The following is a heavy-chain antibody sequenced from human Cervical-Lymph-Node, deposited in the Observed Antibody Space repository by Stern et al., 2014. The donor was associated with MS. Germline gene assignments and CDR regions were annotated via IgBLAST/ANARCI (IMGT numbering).Heavy chain of an antibody. CDR2: MNSDGSRV. V-gene: IGHV3-74*01. CDR1: GFSFSGYW. J-gene: IGHJ6*02. Sequence: QLVQSGGVLVQPGGSLRLSCAASGFSFSGYWMHWLRQPPGKGPVWLSRMNSDGSRVNYADSVKGRFTISRDNAKYTLYLQMNSLRAEDTAVYYCARDGFTKAMDVWGQGTTVTVS. CDR3: ARDGFTKAMDV. D-gene: IGHD3-3*01.